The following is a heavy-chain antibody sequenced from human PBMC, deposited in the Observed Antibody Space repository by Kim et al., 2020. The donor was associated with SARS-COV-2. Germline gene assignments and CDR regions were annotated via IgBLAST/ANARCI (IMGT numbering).Heavy chain of an antibody. J-gene: IGHJ6*04. CDR2: INQDGSEK. CDR1: GFIFSTNW. D-gene: IGHD6-19*01. V-gene: IGHV3-7*01. CDR3: ARSRGVDV. Sequence: GGSLRLSCAASGFIFSTNWMTWVRRAPGKGLEWVANINQDGSEKSYVDSVEGRFTISRDNAKNSVFLQMNSLRAEDTAVYYCARSRGVDVWGKGTTVTVSS.